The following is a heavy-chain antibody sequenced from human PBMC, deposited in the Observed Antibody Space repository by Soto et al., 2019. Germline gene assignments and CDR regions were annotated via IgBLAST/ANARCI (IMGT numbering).Heavy chain of an antibody. D-gene: IGHD2-15*01. CDR1: GFTFSSYS. J-gene: IGHJ4*02. CDR2: ISSSSSYI. CDR3: ARGQGDIVVVVAAIGLPGYFDY. V-gene: IGHV3-21*01. Sequence: GGSLRLSCAASGFTFSSYSMNWVRQAPGKGLEWVSSISSSSSYIYYADSVKGRFTISRDNAKNSLYLQMNSLRAEDTAVYYCARGQGDIVVVVAAIGLPGYFDYWGQGTLVTVSS.